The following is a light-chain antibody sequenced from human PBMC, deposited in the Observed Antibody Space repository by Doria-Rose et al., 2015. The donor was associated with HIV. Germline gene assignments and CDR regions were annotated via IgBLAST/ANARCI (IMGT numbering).Light chain of an antibody. CDR2: DAS. J-gene: IGKJ5*01. V-gene: IGKV3-20*01. Sequence: EIVLTQSPGTPSLSPGERATLSCRASQRVKSSYLAWYQQKPGQAPRLLIYDASNRAPGIPDMFSGSVSGTDLTLTISRLEPEDVAVYYCQQYGTSRGTFGQGTRLEIK. CDR1: QRVKSSY. CDR3: QQYGTSRGT.